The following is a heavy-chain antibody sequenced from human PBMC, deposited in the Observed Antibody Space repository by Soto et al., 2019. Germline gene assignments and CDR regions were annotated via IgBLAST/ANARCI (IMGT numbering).Heavy chain of an antibody. V-gene: IGHV3-9*01. CDR1: GLNFDDFA. J-gene: IGHJ4*02. CDR3: AKGRYDFCSPYYFDS. D-gene: IGHD3-3*01. CDR2: ITWNSRVL. Sequence: ESVGRLVQPGRSLRLSCVGTGLNFDDFAMHWVRQAPGKGLEWVSGITWNSRVLAYADSVKGRFTISRDNARNSLYLQMDSLRDEDTALHYCAKGRYDFCSPYYFDSWGQGTLVTVSS.